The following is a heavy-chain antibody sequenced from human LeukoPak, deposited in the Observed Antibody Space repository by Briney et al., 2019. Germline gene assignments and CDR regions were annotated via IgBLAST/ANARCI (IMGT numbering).Heavy chain of an antibody. Sequence: GASVKVSCKASGYTFTGYYMHWVRQVPGQGLEWVGWINPNSGGTNYAQKFQGWVTMTRDTSISTAYMELSRLTFDDTAIYYCARGAAGYSGGFGGGMDVWGKGTTVTVSS. CDR1: GYTFTGYY. D-gene: IGHD6-19*01. CDR2: INPNSGGT. V-gene: IGHV1-2*04. CDR3: ARGAAGYSGGFGGGMDV. J-gene: IGHJ6*04.